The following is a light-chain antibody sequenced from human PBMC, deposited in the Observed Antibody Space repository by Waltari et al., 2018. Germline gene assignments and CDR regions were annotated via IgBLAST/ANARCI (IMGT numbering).Light chain of an antibody. V-gene: IGLV2-11*01. Sequence: QSALSQPRSVSGSPGQSVTISCLGTSTEIVNYNYVTWYQHHPGKAPRLVIYDVSRRPSGVPDRFSGSKIGDVASLTISGVQPDDEADYFCCSFDGRSILFGGGT. CDR1: STEIVNYNY. CDR3: CSFDGRSIL. CDR2: DVS. J-gene: IGLJ2*01.